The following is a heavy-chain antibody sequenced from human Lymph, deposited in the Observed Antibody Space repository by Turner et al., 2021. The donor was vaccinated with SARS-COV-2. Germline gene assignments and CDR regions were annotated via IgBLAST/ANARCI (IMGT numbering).Heavy chain of an antibody. J-gene: IGHJ4*02. Sequence: QVQLVECGGGVVQPGRSLRLSCAASGFTFSSYAMHWIGQAPGKGLEWVALISYDGSKKFYADSVKGRFTISRDNSKNSLYLQMKSLSAEDTAVYYCARDAGSVFDYWGQGTMVTVSS. V-gene: IGHV3-30-3*01. CDR2: ISYDGSKK. CDR1: GFTFSSYA. CDR3: ARDAGSVFDY. D-gene: IGHD6-13*01.